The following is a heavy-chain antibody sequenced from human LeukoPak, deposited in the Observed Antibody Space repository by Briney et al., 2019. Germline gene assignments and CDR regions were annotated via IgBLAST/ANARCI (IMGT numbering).Heavy chain of an antibody. Sequence: ASVKVSCKASGYTSTSYYMHWVRQAPGQGLEWMGIINPSGGSTSYAQKFQGRVTMTRDTSTSTVYMELSSLRSEDTAVYYCARDRQLLWFGELLFLPVDYWGQGTLVTVSS. J-gene: IGHJ4*02. CDR3: ARDRQLLWFGELLFLPVDY. D-gene: IGHD3-10*01. CDR2: INPSGGST. V-gene: IGHV1-46*01. CDR1: GYTSTSYY.